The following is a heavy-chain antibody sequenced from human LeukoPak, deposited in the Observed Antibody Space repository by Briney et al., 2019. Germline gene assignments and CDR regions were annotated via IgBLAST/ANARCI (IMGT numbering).Heavy chain of an antibody. Sequence: PGGSLRLSCAASGFTFATYDMNWVRQAPGEGLEWVSRISGSGGSTFYADSVRGRFTISRDNSKNTLYLQMNSLRPEDTAVYYCAKDAIIVATIREIDSWGQGTLVTVSS. CDR2: ISGSGGST. J-gene: IGHJ4*02. CDR1: GFTFATYD. CDR3: AKDAIIVATIREIDS. V-gene: IGHV3-23*01. D-gene: IGHD5-12*01.